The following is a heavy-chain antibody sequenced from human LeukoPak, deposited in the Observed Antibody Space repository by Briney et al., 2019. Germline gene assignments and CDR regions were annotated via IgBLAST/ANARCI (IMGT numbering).Heavy chain of an antibody. V-gene: IGHV3-74*01. J-gene: IGHJ4*02. D-gene: IGHD1-26*01. Sequence: GGSLRLSSAASGFTFSSYWMHWVRQAPGKGLVWVSRINSDGSSTSYADSVKGRFTISRDNAKNTLYLQMNSLRAEDTAVYYCAREKYSGSLRDYWGQGTLVTVSS. CDR1: GFTFSSYW. CDR2: INSDGSST. CDR3: AREKYSGSLRDY.